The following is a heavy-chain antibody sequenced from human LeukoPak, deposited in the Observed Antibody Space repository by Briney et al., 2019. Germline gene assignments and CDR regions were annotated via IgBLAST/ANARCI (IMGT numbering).Heavy chain of an antibody. CDR1: GFTFRKHW. CDR2: IKEDGSEK. Sequence: GGSLRLSCAADGFTFRKHWMSWVRQAMGKGLECVAKIKEDGSEKHYVDSLKGRFTISRDNTKNSLYLQMNSLRAEDTAVYYCARDYTGGWNDYWGQGTLVIVSS. CDR3: ARDYTGGWNDY. D-gene: IGHD7-27*01. J-gene: IGHJ4*02. V-gene: IGHV3-7*01.